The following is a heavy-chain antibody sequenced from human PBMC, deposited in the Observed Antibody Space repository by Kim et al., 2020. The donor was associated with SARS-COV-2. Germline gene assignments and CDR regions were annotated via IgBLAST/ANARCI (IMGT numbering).Heavy chain of an antibody. Sequence: GGSLRLSCAASGFTFSDFYMSWIRQAPGKGLEWVSYISSSSSYTNYADSVKGRFTISRDNAKNSLYLQMNSLRAEDTAVYYCAREWTSSPAAIKGRPGNIYYYGMDVWGQGTTVTVSS. J-gene: IGHJ6*02. CDR2: ISSSSSYT. CDR1: GFTFSDFY. CDR3: AREWTSSPAAIKGRPGNIYYYGMDV. V-gene: IGHV3-11*05. D-gene: IGHD2-2*01.